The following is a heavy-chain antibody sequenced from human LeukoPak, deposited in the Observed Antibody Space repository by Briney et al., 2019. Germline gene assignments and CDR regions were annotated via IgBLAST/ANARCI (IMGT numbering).Heavy chain of an antibody. CDR2: INPNSGGT. J-gene: IGHJ5*02. CDR1: GYTFTSYG. CDR3: ARERGSSSSGWFDP. V-gene: IGHV1-2*02. Sequence: ASVKVSCKASGYTFTSYGISWVRQAPGQGLEWMGWINPNSGGTNYAQKFQGRVTMTRDTSISTAYMELSRLRSDDTAVYYCARERGSSSSGWFDPWGQGTLVTVSS. D-gene: IGHD2-2*01.